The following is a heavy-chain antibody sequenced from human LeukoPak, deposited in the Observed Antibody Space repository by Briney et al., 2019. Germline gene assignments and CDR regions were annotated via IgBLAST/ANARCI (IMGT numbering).Heavy chain of an antibody. J-gene: IGHJ3*02. CDR2: ISVDGSIT. CDR1: GFTFYYYA. V-gene: IGHV3-43*02. D-gene: IGHD4-17*01. Sequence: GGSLRLSCAAPGFTFYYYAMHWVRHAPGKGLEWVSLISVDGSITYYADSVKGRFTISRDNSKNSLYLQMNSLRAEDTALYYCATTVTTVGAFDIWGQGTMVTVSS. CDR3: ATTVTTVGAFDI.